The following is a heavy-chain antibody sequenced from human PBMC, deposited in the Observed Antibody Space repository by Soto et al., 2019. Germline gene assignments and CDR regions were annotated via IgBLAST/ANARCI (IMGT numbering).Heavy chain of an antibody. Sequence: QVQLVQSGAEVKKPGSSVKGSCKASGGTFSSYAISWVRQAPGQGLEWMGGIIPIFGTANYAQKFQGRVTITADESTSTAYMELGSLRSEDTAVYYCARDSRCPNFWCDGMDVWGQGTTVTVSS. CDR2: IIPIFGTA. D-gene: IGHD3-3*01. CDR1: GGTFSSYA. J-gene: IGHJ6*02. V-gene: IGHV1-69*01. CDR3: ARDSRCPNFWCDGMDV.